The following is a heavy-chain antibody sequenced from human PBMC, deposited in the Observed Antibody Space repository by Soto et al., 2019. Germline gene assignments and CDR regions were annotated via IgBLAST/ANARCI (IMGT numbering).Heavy chain of an antibody. D-gene: IGHD3-10*01. CDR2: ISNDGNFE. CDR3: AKVGGLLASGRFRKHPIDL. CDR1: GFSFISYS. V-gene: IGHV3-30*18. Sequence: QVQLVESGGGVVQPGRSLRLSCVASGFSFISYSMHWVRQAPGKGLEWVAVISNDGNFEYYADSVKGRFTISRDNSKNTLFLQLNSLRAEDTTIYYCAKVGGLLASGRFRKHPIDLWGHGTQVTVSS. J-gene: IGHJ4*01.